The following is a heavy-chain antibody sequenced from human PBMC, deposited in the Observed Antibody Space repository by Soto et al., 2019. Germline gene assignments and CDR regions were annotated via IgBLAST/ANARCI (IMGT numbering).Heavy chain of an antibody. J-gene: IGHJ4*02. V-gene: IGHV3-21*01. D-gene: IGHD3-10*01. CDR2: ISSSSSYI. CDR3: ARALILETYYYGSGSPGFDY. CDR1: GFTFSSYS. Sequence: EVQLVESGGGLVKPGGSLRLSCAASGFTFSSYSMNWVRQAPGKGLEWVSSISSSSSYIYYADSVKGRFTISRDNAKNSLYLQMNSLRAEDTAVYYCARALILETYYYGSGSPGFDYWGQGTLVTVSS.